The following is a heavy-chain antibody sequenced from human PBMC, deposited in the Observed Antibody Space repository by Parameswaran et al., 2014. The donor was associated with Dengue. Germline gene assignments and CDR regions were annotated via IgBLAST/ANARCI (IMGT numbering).Heavy chain of an antibody. J-gene: IGHJ4*02. V-gene: IGHV1-8*01. CDR3: ARGLYWGKGDY. Sequence: WVRQAPGQGLEWMGWMNPNSGNTGYAQKFQGRATMTRNTSISTAYMELSSLRSEDTAVYYCARGLYWGKGDYWGQGTLVTVSS. D-gene: IGHD3-16*01. CDR2: MNPNSGNT.